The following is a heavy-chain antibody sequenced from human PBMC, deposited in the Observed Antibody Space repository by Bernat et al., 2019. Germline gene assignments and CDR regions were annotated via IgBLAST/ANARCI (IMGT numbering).Heavy chain of an antibody. V-gene: IGHV3-33*01. CDR3: VRDRDIVATSSYYYYYGMDV. Sequence: QVQLVESGGGVVQPGRSLRLSCAASGFTFSSYGMHWVRQAPGKGLEWVAVIWYDGSNKYYADSVKGRFTISRDNSKNTLYLQMNSLRAEDTAVYYCVRDRDIVATSSYYYYYGMDVWGQGTTVTVSS. CDR2: IWYDGSNK. D-gene: IGHD5-12*01. J-gene: IGHJ6*02. CDR1: GFTFSSYG.